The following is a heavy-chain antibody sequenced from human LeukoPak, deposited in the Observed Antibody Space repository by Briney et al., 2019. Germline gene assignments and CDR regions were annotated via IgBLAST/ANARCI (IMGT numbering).Heavy chain of an antibody. D-gene: IGHD4-17*01. J-gene: IGHJ4*02. V-gene: IGHV1-2*02. CDR3: ARGIPNDYGDYFDY. CDR2: INPNSGGT. Sequence: ASVKVSCKASGYTFTSYDINWVRQATGQGLEWMGWINPNSGGTNYAQKFQGRVTMTRDTSISTAYMELSRLRSDDTAVYYCARGIPNDYGDYFDYWGQGTLVTVSS. CDR1: GYTFTSYD.